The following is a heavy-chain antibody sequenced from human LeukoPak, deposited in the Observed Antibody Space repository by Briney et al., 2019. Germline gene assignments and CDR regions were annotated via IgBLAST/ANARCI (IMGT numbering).Heavy chain of an antibody. V-gene: IGHV4-59*01. CDR3: ARVSVAGNYGHYYMDV. J-gene: IGHJ6*03. D-gene: IGHD6-19*01. CDR1: GGSISRYY. CDR2: LYYSGST. Sequence: PSETLSLTCTVSGGSISRYYWSWIRQPPGKGLEWIGYLYYSGSTNYNPSLKSRVTISVDTSKNHFSLKLSSVTAADTAVYYCARVSVAGNYGHYYMDVWGKGTTVTISS.